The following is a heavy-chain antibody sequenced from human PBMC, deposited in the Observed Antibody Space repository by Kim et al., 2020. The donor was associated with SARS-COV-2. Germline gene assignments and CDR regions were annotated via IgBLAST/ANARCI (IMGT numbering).Heavy chain of an antibody. CDR3: AKDILGRRFGELFIRYYYYGMDV. D-gene: IGHD3-10*01. CDR1: GFTFDDYA. CDR2: ISGDGGST. Sequence: GGSLRLSCAASGFTFDDYAMHWVRQAPGKGLEWVSLISGDGGSTYYADSVKGRFTISRDNSKNSLYLQMNSLRTEDTALYYCAKDILGRRFGELFIRYYYYGMDVWGQGTTVTVSS. V-gene: IGHV3-43*02. J-gene: IGHJ6*02.